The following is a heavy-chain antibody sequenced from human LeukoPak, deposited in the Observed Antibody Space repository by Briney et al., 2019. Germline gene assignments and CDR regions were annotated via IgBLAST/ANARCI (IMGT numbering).Heavy chain of an antibody. CDR1: GGSISSSSYY. CDR3: ARLDIVVVPAAMPCWFDP. CDR2: IYYSGST. Sequence: SETLSLTCTVSGGSISSSSYYRGWIRQPPGKGLEWIGSIYYSGSTYYNPSLKSRVTISVDTSKNQFSLKLSSVTAADTAVYYCARLDIVVVPAAMPCWFDPWGQGTLVTVSS. V-gene: IGHV4-39*01. J-gene: IGHJ5*02. D-gene: IGHD2-2*01.